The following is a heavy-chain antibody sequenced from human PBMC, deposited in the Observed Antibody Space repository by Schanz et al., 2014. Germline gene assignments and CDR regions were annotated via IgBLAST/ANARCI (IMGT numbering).Heavy chain of an antibody. V-gene: IGHV1-2*04. CDR2: INPNTGGT. CDR3: ARDDRAYYYGMDV. D-gene: IGHD3-22*01. CDR1: GYTFSNDD. J-gene: IGHJ6*02. Sequence: QGQLVQSGAEVKKPGASLKVSCKASGYTFSNDDINWVRQAIGQGPEWMGWINPNTGGTNFAQKFQGWVTVTRDTSISTVYMELSRVTYEDTAVYYCARDDRAYYYGMDVWGQGTTVTVSS.